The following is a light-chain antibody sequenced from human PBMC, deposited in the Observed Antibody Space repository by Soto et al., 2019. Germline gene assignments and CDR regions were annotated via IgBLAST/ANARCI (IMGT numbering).Light chain of an antibody. CDR1: QSISTF. Sequence: DIQLTQSPSSLSASVGARVTITCRASQSISTFWNWYQQKPGKAPNLLISTASTLHGGVPSRFSGSGSGTDFTLTISSLQPEDFATYDCQQSFTAPWTFGQGTRVEIK. CDR3: QQSFTAPWT. CDR2: TAS. V-gene: IGKV1-39*01. J-gene: IGKJ1*01.